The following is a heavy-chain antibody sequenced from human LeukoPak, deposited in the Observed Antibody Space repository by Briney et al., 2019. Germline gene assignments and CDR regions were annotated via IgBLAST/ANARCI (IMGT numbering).Heavy chain of an antibody. CDR3: ARDRRAVVVVAADYWFDP. D-gene: IGHD2-15*01. CDR1: GFTVSNKY. CDR2: IYSDGRT. J-gene: IGHJ5*02. Sequence: QSGGSLRLSCAASGFTVSNKYMTWVRQAPGKGLEWVSLIYSDGRTYYADSVKGRCTISRDNSKNTLYLQMNSLRAEDTAVYYCARDRRAVVVVAADYWFDPWGQGTLVTVSS. V-gene: IGHV3-53*01.